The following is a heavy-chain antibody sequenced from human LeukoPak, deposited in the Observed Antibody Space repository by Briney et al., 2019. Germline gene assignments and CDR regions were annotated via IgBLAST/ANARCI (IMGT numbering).Heavy chain of an antibody. CDR3: AEDWSHDSSSMWYFDY. D-gene: IGHD3-22*01. V-gene: IGHV3-30*02. CDR1: GFTFSSYG. J-gene: IGHJ4*02. Sequence: GGSLRLSCAASGFTFSSYGMHWVRQAPGKGLEWVAFIRYDGSNKYYADSVKGRFTISRDNSKNTLYLQMNSLRAEDTAVYYCAEDWSHDSSSMWYFDYWGQGTLVTVSS. CDR2: IRYDGSNK.